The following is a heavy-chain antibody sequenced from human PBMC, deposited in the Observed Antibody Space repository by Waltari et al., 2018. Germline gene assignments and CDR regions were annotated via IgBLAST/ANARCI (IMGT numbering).Heavy chain of an antibody. CDR3: AKAMAVTPYYFDY. J-gene: IGHJ4*02. CDR1: GFTFTGFTFSSYA. D-gene: IGHD2-21*02. Sequence: EVQLVESGGGLVQPGGSLRLSCAGSGFTFTGFTFSSYAMSWVRQATGKGLAWVSGISANGDSTYSADSVKGRFTISRDNSKNTLYLQVNSLRAEDTAVYYCAKAMAVTPYYFDYWGQGTLVTVSS. V-gene: IGHV3-23*04. CDR2: ISANGDST.